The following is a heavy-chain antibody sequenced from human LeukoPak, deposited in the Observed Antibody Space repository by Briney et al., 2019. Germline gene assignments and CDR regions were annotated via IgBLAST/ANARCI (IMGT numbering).Heavy chain of an antibody. CDR2: TYYRSMWYN. J-gene: IGHJ4*02. Sequence: QTLSLTCDISGDSVSSNSAAWTWIRQSPSRGLEWLGRTYYRSMWYNDYAVSMKSRITINPDTSKNQFSLQLNSVTPEDTAVYYCARALLGRFDYWGQGALVTVSS. CDR3: ARALLGRFDY. CDR1: GDSVSSNSAA. V-gene: IGHV6-1*01. D-gene: IGHD3-3*02.